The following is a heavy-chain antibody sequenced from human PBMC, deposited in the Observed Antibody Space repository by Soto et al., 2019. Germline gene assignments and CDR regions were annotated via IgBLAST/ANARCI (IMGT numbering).Heavy chain of an antibody. Sequence: QVQLVESGGGVVQPGRSLRLSCAASGFSFNTYDIHWVRQAPGKGLEWVTGISYDGSNSYYADSVKGRFTISRDSSKNMLYLQMTSLRAEDTAVYYFAKPSVAGLYWYFDLWGPGTLVTVSS. CDR3: AKPSVAGLYWYFDL. J-gene: IGHJ2*01. CDR2: ISYDGSNS. V-gene: IGHV3-30*18. D-gene: IGHD6-19*01. CDR1: GFSFNTYD.